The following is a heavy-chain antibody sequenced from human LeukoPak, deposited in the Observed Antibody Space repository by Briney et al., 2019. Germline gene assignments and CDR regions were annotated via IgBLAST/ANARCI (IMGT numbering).Heavy chain of an antibody. CDR1: GGSISSGGYS. CDR2: IYCSGST. J-gene: IGHJ4*02. V-gene: IGHV4-31*01. D-gene: IGHD3-9*01. CDR3: ARAARLVEFDY. Sequence: SETLSLTCTVSGGSISSGGYSWSWIRQHPGKGLEWIGYIYCSGSTYYNPSLKSLVTISVDTSKNQFPLKLSAVTAADTAVYYCARAARLVEFDYWGQGTLVTVSS.